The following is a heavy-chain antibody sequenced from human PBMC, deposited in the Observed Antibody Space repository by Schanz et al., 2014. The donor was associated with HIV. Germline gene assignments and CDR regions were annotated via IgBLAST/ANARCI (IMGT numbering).Heavy chain of an antibody. CDR1: GLTFSDYA. CDR3: AKMARSVAANTNFDY. D-gene: IGHD6-19*01. J-gene: IGHJ4*02. V-gene: IGHV3-23*01. CDR2: ISATGGST. Sequence: EVQLLESGGGLVQPGGSLRLSCAASGLTFSDYAMTWVRQGAGKGLEWVSTISATGGSTYYADSVKGRFTISRDNSKNTLYLQMNSLRPEDTAVYYCAKMARSVAANTNFDYWGQGTLVTVSS.